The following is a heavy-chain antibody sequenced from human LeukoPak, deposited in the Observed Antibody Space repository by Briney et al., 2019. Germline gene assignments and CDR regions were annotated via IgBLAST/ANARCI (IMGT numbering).Heavy chain of an antibody. J-gene: IGHJ4*02. D-gene: IGHD2-2*01. V-gene: IGHV3-21*01. CDR3: ARGYCDSTTCSIDY. CDR2: TSSSSDYI. CDR1: GFTFSSYS. Sequence: GGSLRLSCAASGFTFSSYSMKWVRQAPGKGLEWVSSTSSSSDYIYYADSVKGRFTISRDNAKNSLYLQMNSLRAEDMAVYYCARGYCDSTTCSIDYWGQGTLVSVSS.